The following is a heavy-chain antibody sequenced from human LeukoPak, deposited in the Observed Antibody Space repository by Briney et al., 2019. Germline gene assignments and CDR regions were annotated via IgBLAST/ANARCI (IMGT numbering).Heavy chain of an antibody. D-gene: IGHD3-3*01. CDR3: ARAQNDYDFWSGYSYYYGKDV. CDR1: GFTFSSYG. J-gene: IGHJ6*02. Sequence: GRSLRLSCAASGFTFSSYGMHWVRQAPGKGLEWVAVIWYDGSNKYYADSVKGRFTISRDNSKNTLYLQMNSLRAEDTAVYYCARAQNDYDFWSGYSYYYGKDVWGQGTTVTVSS. CDR2: IWYDGSNK. V-gene: IGHV3-33*01.